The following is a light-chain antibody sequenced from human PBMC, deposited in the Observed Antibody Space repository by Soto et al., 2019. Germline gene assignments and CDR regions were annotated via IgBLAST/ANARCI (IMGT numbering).Light chain of an antibody. CDR3: SSYTTALFYV. CDR2: GVT. V-gene: IGLV2-14*01. CDR1: SSDIGAFNY. Sequence: QSALTQPASVSGSPGQSITISCTGSSSDIGAFNYVAWYQQHPGKAPKLIIHGVTNRPSGVSSRLSGSKSDYTASLTISGLQAEDEAYYYCSSYTTALFYVFGTGTKVTVL. J-gene: IGLJ1*01.